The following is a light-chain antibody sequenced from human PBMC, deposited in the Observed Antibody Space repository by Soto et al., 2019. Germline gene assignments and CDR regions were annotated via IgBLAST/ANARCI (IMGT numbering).Light chain of an antibody. CDR1: QGVRSD. CDR3: QKYGSSPIT. Sequence: TQSPDTLSVSPGDRATLSCRASQGVRSDLAWYRQKTGQSPRLLIYGDSSRATGIPDRFSGSGSGTDLTLTISRLEPEDFAVYYCQKYGSSPITCGQGTRLEIK. J-gene: IGKJ5*01. CDR2: GDS. V-gene: IGKV3-20*01.